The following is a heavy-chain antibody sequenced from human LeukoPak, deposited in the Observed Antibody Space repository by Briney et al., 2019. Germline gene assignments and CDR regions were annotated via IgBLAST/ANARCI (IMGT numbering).Heavy chain of an antibody. CDR3: AREGTAGTNLNWFDP. CDR1: GGSISSYY. D-gene: IGHD1-1*01. V-gene: IGHV4-59*01. CDR2: ISYSGST. Sequence: SETLSLTCTVSGGSISSYYWSWIRHPPGEGLEWIGYISYSGSTNFNPSLKSRVTISVDTSKNQFSLKLSSVTAADTAVYYCAREGTAGTNLNWFDPWGQGTLVTVSS. J-gene: IGHJ5*02.